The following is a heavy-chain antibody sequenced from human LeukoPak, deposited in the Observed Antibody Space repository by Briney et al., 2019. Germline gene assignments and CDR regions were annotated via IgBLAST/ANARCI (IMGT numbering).Heavy chain of an antibody. Sequence: ASVKVSCKASGYTFTSYAMHWVRQAPGQRLEWMGWINAGNGNTKYSQEFQGRVTITRDTSASTAYMELSSLRAEDTAVYYCARVLRFGGSYHTDYWGQGTLVTVSS. CDR3: ARVLRFGGSYHTDY. CDR1: GYTFTSYA. V-gene: IGHV1-3*03. D-gene: IGHD1-26*01. J-gene: IGHJ4*02. CDR2: INAGNGNT.